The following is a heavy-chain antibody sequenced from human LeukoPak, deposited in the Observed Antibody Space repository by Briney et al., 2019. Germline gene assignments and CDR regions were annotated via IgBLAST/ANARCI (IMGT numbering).Heavy chain of an antibody. V-gene: IGHV3-21*01. J-gene: IGHJ3*02. D-gene: IGHD3-9*01. CDR3: AREDFDLHDAFDI. CDR2: ISSSSSYI. Sequence: KRGGSLRLSCAASGFTFSSYSMNWVRQAPGKGLEWVSSISSSSSYIYYADSVKGRFTISRDNAKNSLYLQMNSLRAEDTAVHYCAREDFDLHDAFDIWGQGTMVTVSS. CDR1: GFTFSSYS.